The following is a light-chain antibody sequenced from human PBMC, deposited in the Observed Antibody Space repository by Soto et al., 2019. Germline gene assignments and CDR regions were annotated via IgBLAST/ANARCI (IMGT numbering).Light chain of an antibody. CDR1: QSVSNNE. Sequence: EIVLTQSPGTLSLSPGERATLSCMASQSVSNNELTWYQQKPGQTPKVLIYGASTRGTGIPARFSGSGSGTDFTLTISRLEPEDFAVYYCQQYGSYVTFGGGTKVEIK. V-gene: IGKV3-20*01. CDR2: GAS. CDR3: QQYGSYVT. J-gene: IGKJ4*01.